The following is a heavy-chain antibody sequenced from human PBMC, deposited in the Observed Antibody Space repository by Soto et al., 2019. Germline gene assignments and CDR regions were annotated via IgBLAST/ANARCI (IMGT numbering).Heavy chain of an antibody. CDR2: IYYSGST. Sequence: SETLSLTCTVSGGSISSGGYYWSWIRQHPGKGLEWIGYIYYSGSTYYNPSLKSRVTISVDTSKNQFSLKLSSVTAADTAVYYCARAVYQTEAGFDYWGQGTLVTVSS. V-gene: IGHV4-31*03. CDR1: GGSISSGGYY. D-gene: IGHD3-10*01. CDR3: ARAVYQTEAGFDY. J-gene: IGHJ4*02.